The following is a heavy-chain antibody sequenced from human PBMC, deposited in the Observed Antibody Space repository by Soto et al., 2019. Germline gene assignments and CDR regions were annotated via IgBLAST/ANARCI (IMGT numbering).Heavy chain of an antibody. J-gene: IGHJ4*02. CDR3: AKDRFIVASCCLDY. V-gene: IGHV3-9*01. Sequence: EVQLVESGGDLVQPGRSLRLSCAASGFTFDDYAMHWVRQAPGKGLEWVSGISWNSGSIGYADSVKGRFTISRDNAKNSLYLQMNSLRAEDTALYYCAKDRFIVASCCLDYWGQGTLVTVSS. CDR2: ISWNSGSI. CDR1: GFTFDDYA. D-gene: IGHD2-2*01.